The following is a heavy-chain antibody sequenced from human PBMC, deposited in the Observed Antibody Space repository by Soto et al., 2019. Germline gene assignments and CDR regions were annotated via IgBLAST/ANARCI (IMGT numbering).Heavy chain of an antibody. V-gene: IGHV1-2*02. D-gene: IGHD6-19*01. CDR3: ARARGKYSSGWAYFDY. Sequence: ASVKVSCKASGYTFTGYYMHWVRQAPGQGLEWMGWINPNSGGTNYAQKFQGRVTMTRDTSISTAYMELSRLRSDDTAVYYCARARGKYSSGWAYFDYWGQGTLVTVS. J-gene: IGHJ4*02. CDR1: GYTFTGYY. CDR2: INPNSGGT.